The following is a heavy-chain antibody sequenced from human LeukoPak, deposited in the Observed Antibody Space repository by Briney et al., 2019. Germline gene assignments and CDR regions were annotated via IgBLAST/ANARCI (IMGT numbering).Heavy chain of an antibody. V-gene: IGHV6-1*01. CDR2: TYYRSKWYN. CDR3: ARGLLPYSSGWYGMMDV. J-gene: IGHJ6*02. D-gene: IGHD6-19*01. Sequence: SQTLSLTCAISGDSVSSNSAAWNWITQSPSRGLEWLGRTYYRSKWYNDYAVSVKSRITINPDTSKNQFSLQLNSVTPEDTAVYYCARGLLPYSSGWYGMMDVWGQGTTVTVSS. CDR1: GDSVSSNSAA.